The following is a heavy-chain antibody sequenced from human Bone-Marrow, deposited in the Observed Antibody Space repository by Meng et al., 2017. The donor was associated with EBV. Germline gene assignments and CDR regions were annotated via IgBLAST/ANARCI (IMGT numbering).Heavy chain of an antibody. D-gene: IGHD3-10*01. V-gene: IGHV2-5*02. J-gene: IGHJ4*02. Sequence: LWVVARTPVEPSHTLTLTCTFSGFSLSSSGLGVGLIRQPPGKALEWLAVIYWDDNKRYSPSLRRRLTITKDTSRNQVVLTLTNMDPVDTATYFCARLYGSGTYYLDYWGQGTLVTVSS. CDR2: IYWDDNK. CDR3: ARLYGSGTYYLDY. CDR1: GFSLSSSGLG.